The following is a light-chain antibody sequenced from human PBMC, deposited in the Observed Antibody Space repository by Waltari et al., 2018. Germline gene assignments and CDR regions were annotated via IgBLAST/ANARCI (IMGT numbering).Light chain of an antibody. J-gene: IGLJ3*02. CDR1: SSNIGKNT. Sequence: QSVLTQPPSVSEAPRQRVTISCSGSSSNIGKNTVDWYQQLPGKAPRLLIYYDDLVSTGVSDRFSGSESGTSASLTISGLQSDDEGDYYCAAWDDSLHGWVFGGGTKLTVL. CDR3: AAWDDSLHGWV. CDR2: YDD. V-gene: IGLV1-36*01.